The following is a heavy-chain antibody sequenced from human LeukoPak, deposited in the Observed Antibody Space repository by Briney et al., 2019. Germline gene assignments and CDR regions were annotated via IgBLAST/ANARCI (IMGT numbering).Heavy chain of an antibody. CDR3: ARDLGWFGYSSSSGLFDY. D-gene: IGHD6-6*01. CDR1: GYTFTGYY. J-gene: IGHJ4*02. Sequence: ASVKVSCKASGYTFTGYYMHWVRQAPGQGLEWMGIVNPSGGSTSYAQRFQGRVTMTRDMSTNTVYMELSSLRSEDTAVYYCARDLGWFGYSSSSGLFDYWGQGTLVTVSS. CDR2: VNPSGGST. V-gene: IGHV1-46*01.